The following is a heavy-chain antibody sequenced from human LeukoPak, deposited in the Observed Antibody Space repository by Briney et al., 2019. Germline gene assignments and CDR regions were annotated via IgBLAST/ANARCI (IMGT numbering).Heavy chain of an antibody. CDR1: GFTFDDYA. J-gene: IGHJ4*02. CDR2: ISWNSGSI. CDR3: ARDSRWIQFDY. D-gene: IGHD5-18*01. V-gene: IGHV3-9*01. Sequence: GRSLRLSCAASGFTFDDYAMHWVRQAPGKGLEWVSGISWNSGSIGYADSVKGRFTISRDNAKNSLYLQMNSLRADDTAVYYCARDSRWIQFDYWGQGTLVTVSS.